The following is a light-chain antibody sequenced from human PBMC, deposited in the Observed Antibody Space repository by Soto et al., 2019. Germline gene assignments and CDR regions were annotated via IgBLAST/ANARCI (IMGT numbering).Light chain of an antibody. CDR3: QQYDNLLT. CDR2: DAS. V-gene: IGKV1-33*01. J-gene: IGKJ4*01. CDR1: QDISNY. Sequence: QMTQSPSSLSASVGDRVTITCQASQDISNYLNWYQQKPGKAPKLLIYDASNLEIGVPSRFSGSGSGTDFTFTISSLQPEDIATYYCQQYDNLLTFGGGTKVEIK.